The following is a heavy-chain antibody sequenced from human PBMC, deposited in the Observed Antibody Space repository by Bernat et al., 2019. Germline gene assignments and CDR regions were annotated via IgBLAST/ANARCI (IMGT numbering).Heavy chain of an antibody. CDR2: INQDGSEK. Sequence: EVQVVESGGDLVQPGGSLRLSCAASGFTFSRYWMSWVRHAPGKGLEWVANINQDGSEKYYVDSVEGRFTISRDNAKNSLFLQMDSLRADDTAVYYCARSPATGTVDYWGQGTLVTVSS. J-gene: IGHJ4*02. V-gene: IGHV3-7*03. D-gene: IGHD1-1*01. CDR3: ARSPATGTVDY. CDR1: GFTFSRYW.